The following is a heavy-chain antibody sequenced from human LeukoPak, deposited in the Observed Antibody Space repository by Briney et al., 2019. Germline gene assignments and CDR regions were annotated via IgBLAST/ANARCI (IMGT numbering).Heavy chain of an antibody. CDR3: ARASLGYSSSWSKQLNY. CDR1: GGTFSSYA. Sequence: ASVKVSCKASGGTFSSYAISWVRQAPGQGLEWMGGIIPIFGTANYAQKFQGRVTITADESTSTAYMELSSLRSEDTAVYYCARASLGYSSSWSKQLNYWGQGTLVTVSS. CDR2: IIPIFGTA. V-gene: IGHV1-69*13. D-gene: IGHD6-13*01. J-gene: IGHJ4*02.